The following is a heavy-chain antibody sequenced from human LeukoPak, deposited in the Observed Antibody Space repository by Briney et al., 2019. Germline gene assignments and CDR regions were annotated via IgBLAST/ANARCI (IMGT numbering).Heavy chain of an antibody. D-gene: IGHD4-11*01. CDR2: INPSGGST. J-gene: IGHJ1*01. Sequence: ASVKVSCKASGGTFSSYAISWVRQAPGQGLEWMGIINPSGGSTSYAQKFQGRVTMTRDTSTTTVYMELSSLRSEDTAVYYCARDKAVTTEVTQYFQHWGQGTLVTVSS. CDR3: ARDKAVTTEVTQYFQH. CDR1: GGTFSSYA. V-gene: IGHV1-46*01.